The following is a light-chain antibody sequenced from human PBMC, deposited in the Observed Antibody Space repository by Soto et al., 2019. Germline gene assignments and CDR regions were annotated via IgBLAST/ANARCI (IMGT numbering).Light chain of an antibody. V-gene: IGKV3-11*01. CDR3: QQRNTWPPIT. J-gene: IGKJ5*01. CDR1: QSVSTY. Sequence: EIVLTQSPATLSLSPGARAALSCRASQSVSTYLAWYQVKPGQAPRLLIYAASRLASGVPARFSGSGSGTDFTLTISSLEPEDFALYYCQQRNTWPPITFGQGTRLEIK. CDR2: AAS.